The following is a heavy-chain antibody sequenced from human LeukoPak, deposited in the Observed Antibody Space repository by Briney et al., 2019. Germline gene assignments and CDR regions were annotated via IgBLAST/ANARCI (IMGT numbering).Heavy chain of an antibody. V-gene: IGHV3-48*04. CDR1: GFTFGIYA. CDR3: ARAPRGFRSSWFDP. J-gene: IGHJ5*02. D-gene: IGHD3-10*01. Sequence: PGGSLRLSCAASGFTFGIYAMNWVRQAPGKGLEWVSYISSSGSTIYYADSVKGRFTISRDNAKNSLYLQMNSLRAEDTAVYYCARAPRGFRSSWFDPWGQGTLVTVSS. CDR2: ISSSGSTI.